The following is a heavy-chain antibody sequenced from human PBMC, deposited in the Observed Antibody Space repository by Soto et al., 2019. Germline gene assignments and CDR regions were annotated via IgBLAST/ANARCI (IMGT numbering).Heavy chain of an antibody. J-gene: IGHJ4*02. CDR2: IYYSGST. D-gene: IGHD3-3*01. CDR3: ARHINFFLGELEWLFQFDY. V-gene: IGHV4-59*08. Sequence: SETLSLTCTVSGGSISSYYWSWIRQPPGKGLEWIGYIYYSGSTNYNPSLKSRVTISVDTSKNQFSLKLSSVTAADTAVYYCARHINFFLGELEWLFQFDYWGQGTLVTVSS. CDR1: GGSISSYY.